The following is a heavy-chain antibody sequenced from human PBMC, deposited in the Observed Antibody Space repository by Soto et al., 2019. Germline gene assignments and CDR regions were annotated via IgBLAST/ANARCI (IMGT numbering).Heavy chain of an antibody. Sequence: SETLSLTCAVSGGSISSGGFSWTWIRQPPGKGLEFIGYIYYSGGTYYNPSLKSRVTISVDRSKNQFSLRLSSVTAADTAVYYCARATFSRRGYYDATVYYFFDYWAQETLVTVPS. CDR1: GGSISSGGFS. V-gene: IGHV4-30-2*01. CDR3: ARATFSRRGYYDATVYYFFDY. D-gene: IGHD3-22*01. CDR2: IYYSGGT. J-gene: IGHJ4*02.